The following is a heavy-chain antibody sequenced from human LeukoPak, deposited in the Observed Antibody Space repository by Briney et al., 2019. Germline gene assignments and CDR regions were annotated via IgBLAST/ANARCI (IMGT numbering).Heavy chain of an antibody. J-gene: IGHJ4*02. V-gene: IGHV4-39*01. Sequence: ETLSLTCSVSGGSISSTAYYWGWTRQPPGKGLEWIGSIYYTGITYYNPSLKSRVTISLDTSRNQFSLKPNSVTAPETAVYYCVGRRGDGDYRPEYWGQGTLVTVSS. CDR3: VGRRGDGDYRPEY. CDR2: IYYTGIT. CDR1: GGSISSTAYY. D-gene: IGHD4-17*01.